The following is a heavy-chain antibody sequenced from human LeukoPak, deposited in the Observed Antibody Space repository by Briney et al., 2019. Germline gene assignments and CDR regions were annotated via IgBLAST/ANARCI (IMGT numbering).Heavy chain of an antibody. D-gene: IGHD2-15*01. CDR2: INPNSGGT. Sequence: ASVKVSCKAPGYTFTGYYMHWVRQAPGQGLEWMGWINPNSGGTNYAQKFQGRVTMTRDTSISTAYMELSRLRSDDTAVYYCARAYLGYCSGGSCYPYAYYYYYMDVWGKGTTATISS. CDR1: GYTFTGYY. V-gene: IGHV1-2*02. CDR3: ARAYLGYCSGGSCYPYAYYYYYMDV. J-gene: IGHJ6*03.